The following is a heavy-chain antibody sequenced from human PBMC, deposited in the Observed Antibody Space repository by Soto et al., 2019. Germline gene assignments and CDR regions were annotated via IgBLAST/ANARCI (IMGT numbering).Heavy chain of an antibody. CDR1: GFTFDDYT. CDR3: AKDKGARGYSYGYGPGPYYYYYGMDV. D-gene: IGHD5-18*01. Sequence: GGSLRLSCAASGFTFDDYTMHWVRQAPGKGLEWVSLISWDGGSTYYADSVKGRLTMSRDNSKNSLYLQMNSLRTEDTALYYCAKDKGARGYSYGYGPGPYYYYYGMDVWGQGTTVTVSS. V-gene: IGHV3-43*01. J-gene: IGHJ6*02. CDR2: ISWDGGST.